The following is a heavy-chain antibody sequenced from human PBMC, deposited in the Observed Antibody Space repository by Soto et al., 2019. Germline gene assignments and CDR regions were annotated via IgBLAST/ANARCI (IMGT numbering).Heavy chain of an antibody. Sequence: EVQLLESGGGLVQPGESLRLSCAASGFTFSSYAMSWVRQAPGKGLEWVSVISGSDDSTYYADSVKGRFTISRDNSKNTLYLQMNSLRAEDKAVYYCAKRSSSSTFDYWGQGTLVIVSS. CDR1: GFTFSSYA. J-gene: IGHJ4*02. D-gene: IGHD6-6*01. CDR3: AKRSSSSTFDY. CDR2: ISGSDDST. V-gene: IGHV3-23*01.